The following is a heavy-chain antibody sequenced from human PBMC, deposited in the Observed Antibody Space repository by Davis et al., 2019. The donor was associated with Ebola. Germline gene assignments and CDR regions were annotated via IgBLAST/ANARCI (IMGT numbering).Heavy chain of an antibody. CDR1: GFTFSSYA. Sequence: LSLTCAASGFTFSSYAMSWVRQAPGKGLEWVSGISGSCGGSYYADSVKGRFTISRDNSKNSVSLQMHSLRAEDTAVYYCAGGDFWSGQFDYWGQGTLLTVSS. V-gene: IGHV3-23*01. J-gene: IGHJ4*02. CDR2: ISGSCGGS. D-gene: IGHD3-3*01. CDR3: AGGDFWSGQFDY.